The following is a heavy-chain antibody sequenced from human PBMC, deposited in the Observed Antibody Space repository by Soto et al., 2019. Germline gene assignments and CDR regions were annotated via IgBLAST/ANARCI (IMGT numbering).Heavy chain of an antibody. D-gene: IGHD2-15*01. CDR3: ARYSHGGNAADFDY. CDR1: GYMFNSYG. J-gene: IGHJ4*02. V-gene: IGHV1-18*04. CDR2: ISTNNGNT. Sequence: GASVKVSCKTSGYMFNSYGITWVRQAPGQGLEWLGSISTNNGNTDHARILQGRLTMTTDTSTSTAYMEVRSLRSDDTAVYYCARYSHGGNAADFDYWGQGTLVTVSS.